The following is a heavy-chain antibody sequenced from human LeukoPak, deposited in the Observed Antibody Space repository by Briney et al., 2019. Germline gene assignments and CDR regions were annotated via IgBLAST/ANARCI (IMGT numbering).Heavy chain of an antibody. Sequence: GASVKVSCKASGYTFTSYYMHWVRQAPGQGLEWMGIINPSGGSTSYAQKFQGRVTMTRDTSTSTVYMELSSLRSEDTAMYYCARERDYYDSSYYYYGMDVWGQGTTVTVSS. D-gene: IGHD3-22*01. J-gene: IGHJ6*02. CDR2: INPSGGST. V-gene: IGHV1-46*01. CDR3: ARERDYYDSSYYYYGMDV. CDR1: GYTFTSYY.